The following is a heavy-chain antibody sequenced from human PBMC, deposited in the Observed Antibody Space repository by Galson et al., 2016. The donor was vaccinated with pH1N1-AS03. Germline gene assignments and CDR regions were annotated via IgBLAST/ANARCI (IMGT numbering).Heavy chain of an antibody. CDR3: ARDELWGRHDYLFHY. V-gene: IGHV4-61*02. CDR2: LSSLGTA. J-gene: IGHJ4*02. Sequence: TLSLTCSVSGDSIGSNNYFWSWIRQPAGKGLEWIGRLSSLGTANYNPSLESRVSISVDASKNQFSLKLNSMTAADTAVYYCARDELWGRHDYLFHYWGQGALVTVSS. D-gene: IGHD3-16*01. CDR1: GDSIGSNNYF.